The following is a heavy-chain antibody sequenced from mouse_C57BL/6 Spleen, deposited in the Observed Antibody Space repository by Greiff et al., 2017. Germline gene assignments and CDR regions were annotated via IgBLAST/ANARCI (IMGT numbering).Heavy chain of an antibody. Sequence: VQLQQPVAELVRPGASVKLSCTASGFNIKNTYMHWVKQRPEKGLEWIGSIDPANGSTKYAPKFQGKATITADTSSNTADLQLSSLTSEDTAIFYGVGGGYPRDAMDYWGQGTSVTVSS. CDR3: VGGGYPRDAMDY. D-gene: IGHD2-2*01. CDR2: IDPANGST. J-gene: IGHJ4*01. V-gene: IGHV14-3*01. CDR1: GFNIKNTY.